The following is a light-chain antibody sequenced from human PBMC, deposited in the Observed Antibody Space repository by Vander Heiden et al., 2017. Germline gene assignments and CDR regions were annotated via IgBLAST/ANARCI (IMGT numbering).Light chain of an antibody. CDR1: QSISSY. Sequence: DIQLTQSPPSLSASVGDRVTITCRASQSISSYLNWYQQKPGETPNILMYAASSLQSRVPSRFSGSGSGTDFTLTISSLQPEDFATYYCRQSYSTPLTFGDGTKVEVK. J-gene: IGKJ4*01. CDR2: AAS. CDR3: RQSYSTPLT. V-gene: IGKV1-39*01.